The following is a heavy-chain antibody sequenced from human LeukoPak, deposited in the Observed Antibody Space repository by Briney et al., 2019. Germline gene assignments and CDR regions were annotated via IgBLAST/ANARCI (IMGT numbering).Heavy chain of an antibody. CDR3: TTVPYYYDSSDYIYYFDY. CDR2: IKSKSDGGTT. D-gene: IGHD3-22*01. CDR1: GFSFSNAW. V-gene: IGHV3-15*01. Sequence: GGSLGLSCAASGFSFSNAWMSWVRQAPGKGLEWVGRIKSKSDGGTTDYDAPVKGRFTISRDDSKKTLYLQVNSLKTEDTAVYYCTTVPYYYDSSDYIYYFDYWGQGTLVTVSS. J-gene: IGHJ4*02.